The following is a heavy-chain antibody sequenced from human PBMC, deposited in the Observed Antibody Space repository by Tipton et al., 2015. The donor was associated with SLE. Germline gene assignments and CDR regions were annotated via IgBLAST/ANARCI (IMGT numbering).Heavy chain of an antibody. CDR2: VYPGGTA. D-gene: IGHD4-23*01. V-gene: IGHV4-38-2*02. J-gene: IGHJ5*02. Sequence: TLSLTCTVSGYSISRGYYWGWIRQPPGGGLEWLGSVYPGGTAYYNPPLKSRVTVSVDTAKNQFSLKLPSVTAADTAVYYCARDPLRDYGGQTAPESWGQGTLVTVSS. CDR1: GYSISRGYY. CDR3: ARDPLRDYGGQTAPES.